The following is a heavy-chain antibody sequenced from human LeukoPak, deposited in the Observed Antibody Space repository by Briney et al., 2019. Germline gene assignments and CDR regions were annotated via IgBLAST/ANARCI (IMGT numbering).Heavy chain of an antibody. CDR3: ARYDSSGYPEPYYFDY. CDR2: ISYSGDT. J-gene: IGHJ4*02. V-gene: IGHV4-39*07. D-gene: IGHD3-22*01. Sequence: SETLSHTCTVSGGSISTSRSYGAWIRQPPGKGLEWIGSISYSGDTYYNPSHESRVTISVDTSRNQFSLKLSSVTAADTAVYYCARYDSSGYPEPYYFDYWGQGTLVTVSS. CDR1: GGSISTSRSY.